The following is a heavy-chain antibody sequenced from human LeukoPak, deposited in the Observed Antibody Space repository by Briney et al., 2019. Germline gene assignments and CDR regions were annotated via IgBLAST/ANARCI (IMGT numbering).Heavy chain of an antibody. CDR3: ARVPYSSAYSPLDY. CDR2: ISSSSSII. D-gene: IGHD6-19*01. CDR1: GFTFSTYT. J-gene: IGHJ4*02. Sequence: GGSLRLSCAASGFTFSTYTMNWVRQAPGKGLEWVSYISSSSSIIYYADSVKGRFTISRDNAKNSLYLQMNSLRAEDTAVYYCARVPYSSAYSPLDYWGQGTLVTVSS. V-gene: IGHV3-48*04.